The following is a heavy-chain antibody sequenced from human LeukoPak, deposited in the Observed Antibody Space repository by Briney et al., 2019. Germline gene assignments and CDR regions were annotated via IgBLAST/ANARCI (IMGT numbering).Heavy chain of an antibody. D-gene: IGHD2-15*01. Sequence: GASVKVSCKASGYTFTSYDINWVRQATGQGLEWMGWMNPNSGNTGYAQKFPGGVTMTRNTSISTAYLELSSLRSEDTAVYYCARVGGYCGRISCPYYFDYWGQGSLVAVSS. CDR3: ARVGGYCGRISCPYYFDY. J-gene: IGHJ4*02. V-gene: IGHV1-8*01. CDR1: GYTFTSYD. CDR2: MNPNSGNT.